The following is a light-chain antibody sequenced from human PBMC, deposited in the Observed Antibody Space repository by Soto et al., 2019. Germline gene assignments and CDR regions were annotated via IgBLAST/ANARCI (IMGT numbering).Light chain of an antibody. J-gene: IGKJ1*01. V-gene: IGKV3-20*01. CDR1: QTVSSNY. Sequence: EIVLTQSPGTQSLSPGERATLSCRASQTVSSNYLVWYQQKPGQAPRLLIHGASSRATGIPDRFSGSGSGTDFTLTISRLEPEDFAVYYCQQYGSSPPWPFGQGTKVEIK. CDR2: GAS. CDR3: QQYGSSPPWP.